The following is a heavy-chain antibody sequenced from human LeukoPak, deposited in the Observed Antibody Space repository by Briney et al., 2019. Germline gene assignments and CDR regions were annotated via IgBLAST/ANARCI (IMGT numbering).Heavy chain of an antibody. D-gene: IGHD4/OR15-4a*01. CDR1: GFTFSSST. V-gene: IGHV3-21*01. Sequence: PGGSLRLSCAASGFTFSSSTMNWVRQAPGKGLEWVSSISGSSNYIYYADSVKGRFTISRDNAKNSLYLQMNSLRAEDTAVYYWTRIPNSANFPNWFDPWGQGNLVTVSS. CDR3: TRIPNSANFPNWFDP. CDR2: ISGSSNYI. J-gene: IGHJ5*02.